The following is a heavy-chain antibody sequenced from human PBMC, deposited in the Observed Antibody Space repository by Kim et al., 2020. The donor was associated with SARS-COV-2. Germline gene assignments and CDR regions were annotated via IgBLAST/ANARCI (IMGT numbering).Heavy chain of an antibody. J-gene: IGHJ6*02. CDR3: AREAQVTLLFYYGMDV. V-gene: IGHV3-64*01. CDR1: GFTFSSYA. Sequence: GGSLRLSCAASGFTFSSYAMHWVRQAPGKGLEYVSAISSNGGSTYYANSVKGRFTISRDNSKNTLYLQMGSLRAEDMAVYYCAREAQVTLLFYYGMDVWGQGTTVTVSS. CDR2: ISSNGGST. D-gene: IGHD5-18*01.